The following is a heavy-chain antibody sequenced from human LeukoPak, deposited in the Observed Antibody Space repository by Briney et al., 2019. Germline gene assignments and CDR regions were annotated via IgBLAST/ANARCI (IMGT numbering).Heavy chain of an antibody. Sequence: GGSLRLSCAASGFTFSSYSMNWVRQAPGKGLEWVSSISNSSSYIYYADSVKGRFTISRDNAKNSLYLQMNSLRAEDTAVYYCARDLGGSYSYFYYMDVWGKGTTVTVSS. V-gene: IGHV3-21*01. J-gene: IGHJ6*03. CDR2: ISNSSSYI. D-gene: IGHD1-26*01. CDR1: GFTFSSYS. CDR3: ARDLGGSYSYFYYMDV.